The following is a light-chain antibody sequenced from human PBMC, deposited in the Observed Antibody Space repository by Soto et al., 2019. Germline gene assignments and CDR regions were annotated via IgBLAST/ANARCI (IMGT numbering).Light chain of an antibody. CDR1: QSVSSSY. V-gene: IGKV3-20*01. J-gene: IGKJ2*01. Sequence: EIVLTQSPGTLSLSPGERATLSCRASQSVSSSYLAWYQQKPGQAPRLVIYGAFTRATGIPDRFRGSGSGTDFPLTISRLEPEDFAVYYCQQYGSSPPYTFGQGNKLEI. CDR3: QQYGSSPPYT. CDR2: GAF.